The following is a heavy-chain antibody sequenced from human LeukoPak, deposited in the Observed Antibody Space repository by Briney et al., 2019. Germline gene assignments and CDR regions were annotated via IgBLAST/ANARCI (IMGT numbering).Heavy chain of an antibody. CDR3: ASSSGYNFDFDY. J-gene: IGHJ4*02. Sequence: ASAKVSCKASGYTFTSYDINWVRQATGQGLEWMGWMNPNSGNTGYAQKFQGRVTMTRNTSISTAYMELSSLRSEDTAVYYCASSSGYNFDFDYWGQGTLVTVSS. CDR1: GYTFTSYD. CDR2: MNPNSGNT. D-gene: IGHD5-12*01. V-gene: IGHV1-8*01.